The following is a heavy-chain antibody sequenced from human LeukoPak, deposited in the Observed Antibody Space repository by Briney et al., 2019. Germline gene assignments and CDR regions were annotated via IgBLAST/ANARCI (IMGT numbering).Heavy chain of an antibody. D-gene: IGHD3-22*01. J-gene: IGHJ4*02. V-gene: IGHV3-23*01. CDR1: GFTFSSYA. CDR3: AKGEYYYDSSGYSIGN. Sequence: GGPLRLSCAASGFTFSSYAMSWVRQAPGKGLEWVSSISGSGGSTYYADSVKGRFTISRDNSKNTLYLQMNSLRADDTAVYYCAKGEYYYDSSGYSIGNWGQGTLVTVSS. CDR2: ISGSGGST.